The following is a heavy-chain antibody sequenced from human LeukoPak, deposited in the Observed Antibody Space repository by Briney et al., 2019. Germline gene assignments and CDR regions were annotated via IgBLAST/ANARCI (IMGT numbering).Heavy chain of an antibody. D-gene: IGHD6-6*01. V-gene: IGHV1-46*01. Sequence: ASVKVSCKASGYTFTSYYLYWVRQAPGQGLEWMGVINPSGGSTTSAQKFQGRVTMTRDTSISTAYMELSSLTSDDTAVYYCAALDSSSSGDFWGQGTLVTVSS. J-gene: IGHJ4*02. CDR2: INPSGGST. CDR1: GYTFTSYY. CDR3: AALDSSSSGDF.